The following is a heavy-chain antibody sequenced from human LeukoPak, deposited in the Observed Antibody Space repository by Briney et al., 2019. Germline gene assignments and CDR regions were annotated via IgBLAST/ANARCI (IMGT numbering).Heavy chain of an antibody. CDR2: ISYDASNK. Sequence: GRSLRLSCAASGFTFNIYAMHWVRQAPGKGLEWVAVISYDASNKYYADSVKGRFTISRGNSKNTLYLQMGSLRTEDMAVYYCARVGGVSYFDYWGQGTLVTVSS. CDR1: GFTFNIYA. D-gene: IGHD3-16*01. J-gene: IGHJ4*02. CDR3: ARVGGVSYFDY. V-gene: IGHV3-30*14.